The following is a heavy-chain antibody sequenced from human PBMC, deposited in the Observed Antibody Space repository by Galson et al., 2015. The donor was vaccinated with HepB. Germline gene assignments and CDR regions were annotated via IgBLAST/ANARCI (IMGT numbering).Heavy chain of an antibody. CDR2: IIPIFGTA. Sequence: SVKVSCKASGYTFTSYGISWVRQAPGQGLEWMGGIIPIFGTANYAQKFQGRVTITADESTSTAYMELSSLRSEDTAVYYCARDSPRDCSGGSCYPGGWFDPWGQGTLVTVSS. CDR1: GYTFTSYG. V-gene: IGHV1-69*13. J-gene: IGHJ5*02. D-gene: IGHD2-15*01. CDR3: ARDSPRDCSGGSCYPGGWFDP.